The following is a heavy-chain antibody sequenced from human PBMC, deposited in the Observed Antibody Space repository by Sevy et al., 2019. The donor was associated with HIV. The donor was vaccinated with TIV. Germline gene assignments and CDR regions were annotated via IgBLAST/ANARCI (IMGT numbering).Heavy chain of an antibody. V-gene: IGHV1-3*01. CDR1: GYTFTSYA. Sequence: ASVKVSCKASGYTFTSYAMHWVRQAPGQRLEWMGWINAGNGNTKYSQKFQGRVTITRDTSASTAYMELSSLRSEDTAVYVSARGDSSGYYYEGYFQHWGQGTLVTVSS. D-gene: IGHD3-22*01. CDR2: INAGNGNT. J-gene: IGHJ1*01. CDR3: ARGDSSGYYYEGYFQH.